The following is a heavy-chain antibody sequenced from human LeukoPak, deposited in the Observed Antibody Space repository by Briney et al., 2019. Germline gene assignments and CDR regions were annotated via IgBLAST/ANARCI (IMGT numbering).Heavy chain of an antibody. D-gene: IGHD3-10*01. CDR3: AREGSQGSGSYFGY. CDR1: GFTVSSNY. J-gene: IGHJ4*02. Sequence: GGSLRLSCAASGFTVSSNYMSWVRQAPGKGLEWVSVIYRDGSTYNADSVKGRFTISRDNSKNTLYLQMNSLRAEDTAVYYCAREGSQGSGSYFGYWGQGALVTVSS. V-gene: IGHV3-66*01. CDR2: IYRDGST.